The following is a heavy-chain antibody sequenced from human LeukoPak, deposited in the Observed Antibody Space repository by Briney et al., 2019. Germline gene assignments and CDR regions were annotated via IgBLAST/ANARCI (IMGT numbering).Heavy chain of an antibody. CDR1: KFSFSSYW. CDR3: ARADYSDY. D-gene: IGHD2-21*01. J-gene: IGHJ4*02. V-gene: IGHV3-74*01. CDR2: INSDGSRT. Sequence: GGSLRLSCAASKFSFSSYWMHWVRQAPGKGLVWVSRINSDGSRTNYADSVKGRFTISRDNAKNSLYLQMNSLRAEDTAVYYCARADYSDYWGQGTLVTVSS.